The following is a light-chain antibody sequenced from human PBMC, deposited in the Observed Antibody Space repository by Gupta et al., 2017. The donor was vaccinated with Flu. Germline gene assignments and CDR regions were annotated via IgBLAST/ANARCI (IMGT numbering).Light chain of an antibody. V-gene: IGKV2-30*01. CDR1: QSLVYSDGNTV. CDR3: MQGAHWPWA. CDR2: LVS. J-gene: IGKJ1*01. Sequence: ISCRSSQSLVYSDGNTVLHWFQQRPGQAPRRLIYLVSHRESGVPDRISGSGSGTEFTLKISRVEAEDVGIYFCMQGAHWPWAFGQGTKVEI.